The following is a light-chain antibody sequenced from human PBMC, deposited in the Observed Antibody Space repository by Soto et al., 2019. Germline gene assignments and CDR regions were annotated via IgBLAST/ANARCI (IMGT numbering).Light chain of an antibody. J-gene: IGLJ3*02. Sequence: QAVVTQPPSASGTPGQRVTISCSGSSFNIGSNYVYWYQQLPGTAPKLLIYRNNQRPSGVPDRFSGPKSGTSASLAISGLRSEDEADYYCAAWDDSLSGWVFGGGTKVTVL. CDR3: AAWDDSLSGWV. CDR2: RNN. CDR1: SFNIGSNY. V-gene: IGLV1-47*01.